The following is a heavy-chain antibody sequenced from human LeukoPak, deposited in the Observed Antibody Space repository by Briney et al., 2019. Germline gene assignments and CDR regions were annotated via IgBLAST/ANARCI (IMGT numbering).Heavy chain of an antibody. Sequence: PGGSLRLSCAASGFTLDDYAMHWVRQAPGKGLEWVSGISWNSGSIGYADSVKGRFTISRDNAKNSLYLQMNSLRAEDTAVYYCARGAHVLMVYAPFDYWGQGTLVTVSS. CDR1: GFTLDDYA. J-gene: IGHJ4*02. CDR3: ARGAHVLMVYAPFDY. D-gene: IGHD2-8*01. V-gene: IGHV3-9*01. CDR2: ISWNSGSI.